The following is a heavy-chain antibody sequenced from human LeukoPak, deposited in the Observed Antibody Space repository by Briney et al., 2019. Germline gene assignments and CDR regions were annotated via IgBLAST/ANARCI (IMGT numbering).Heavy chain of an antibody. V-gene: IGHV4-4*07. CDR2: IYTSGST. D-gene: IGHD6-13*01. Sequence: SETLSLTCTVSGGSISSYYWSWIRQPAGKGLEWIGRIYTSGSTYYNPSLKSRVTISVDTSKNQFSLRLSSVTAADTAVYYCARVLSSPSSEYFQHWGQGTLVTVSS. CDR3: ARVLSSPSSEYFQH. J-gene: IGHJ1*01. CDR1: GGSISSYY.